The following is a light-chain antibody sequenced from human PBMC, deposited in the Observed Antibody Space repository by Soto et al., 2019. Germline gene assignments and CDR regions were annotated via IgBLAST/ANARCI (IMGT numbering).Light chain of an antibody. CDR1: SSDVGTYNY. V-gene: IGLV2-8*01. J-gene: IGLJ2*01. CDR2: EVS. CDR3: SSYAGSNNLV. Sequence: QSALTPPPSASGSPGQSVTISCTGTSSDVGTYNYVSWYQQHPGKAPKLMIFEVSKRPSGVPDRFSGSKSGNTASLTVSGLQAEDEADYYCSSYAGSNNLVFGGGTKVTVL.